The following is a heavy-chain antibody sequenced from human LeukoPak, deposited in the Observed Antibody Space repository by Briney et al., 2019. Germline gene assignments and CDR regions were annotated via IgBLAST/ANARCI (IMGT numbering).Heavy chain of an antibody. D-gene: IGHD4-17*01. V-gene: IGHV4-61*01. CDR1: GVSVSSGSYY. Sequence: PSETLSLTCTVSGVSVSSGSYYCRWIRQPPRKRLEWIGYIYYSGSTNYNPSLKSRVTISVDTSKNQFSLKLSSVTAADTAVYYCAREETVTGYFDYWGQGTLVTVSS. J-gene: IGHJ4*02. CDR2: IYYSGST. CDR3: AREETVTGYFDY.